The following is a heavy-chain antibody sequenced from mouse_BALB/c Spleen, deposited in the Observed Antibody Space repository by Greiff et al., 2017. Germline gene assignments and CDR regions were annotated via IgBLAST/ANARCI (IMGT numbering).Heavy chain of an antibody. J-gene: IGHJ3*01. CDR3: ARGSLTGTAWFAY. D-gene: IGHD4-1*01. CDR1: GYTFTDYW. V-gene: IGHV1-69*01. Sequence: QDQLQQSGAELVMPGASVKMSCKASGYTFTDYWMHWVKQRPGQGLEWIGAIDTSDSYTSYNQKFKGKATLTVDESSSTAYMQLSSLTSEDSAVYYCARGSLTGTAWFAYWGQGTLVTVSA. CDR2: IDTSDSYT.